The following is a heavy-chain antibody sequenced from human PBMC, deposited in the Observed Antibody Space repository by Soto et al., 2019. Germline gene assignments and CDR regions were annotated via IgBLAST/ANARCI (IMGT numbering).Heavy chain of an antibody. V-gene: IGHV1-2*02. Sequence: VASVKVSCKASGYTFTGYYMHWVRQAPGQGLEWMGWINPNSGGTNYAQKFQGRVTMTRDTSISTAYMELSRLRSDDTAVYYCAKLYDFWSGDDAFDIWGQGTMVTVSS. D-gene: IGHD3-3*01. CDR2: INPNSGGT. CDR1: GYTFTGYY. J-gene: IGHJ3*02. CDR3: AKLYDFWSGDDAFDI.